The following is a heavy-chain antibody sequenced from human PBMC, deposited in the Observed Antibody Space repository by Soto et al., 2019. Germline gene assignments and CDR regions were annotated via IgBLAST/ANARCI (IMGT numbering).Heavy chain of an antibody. Sequence: LRLSCAASGFTFSSYAMSWVRQAPGKGLEWVSAISGSGGSTYYADSVKGRFTISRDNSKNTLYLQMNSLRAEDTAVYYCAKKEDCGGDCYPHFDYWGQGTLVTVSS. D-gene: IGHD2-21*02. CDR3: AKKEDCGGDCYPHFDY. CDR2: ISGSGGST. J-gene: IGHJ4*02. V-gene: IGHV3-23*01. CDR1: GFTFSSYA.